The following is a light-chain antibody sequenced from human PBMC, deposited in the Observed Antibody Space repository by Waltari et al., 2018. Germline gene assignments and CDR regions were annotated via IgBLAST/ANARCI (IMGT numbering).Light chain of an antibody. CDR2: ATS. CDR3: QQSYSTPQT. CDR1: QSISSY. V-gene: IGKV1-39*01. Sequence: DIQMTQSPTSVSASVGDRVTITCRASQSISSYLNWYQLKPGKAPELLIYATSSLQSGVPSRFSGSGSGTDFTLTISSLQPEDFATYYCQQSYSTPQTFGQGTKVEIK. J-gene: IGKJ1*01.